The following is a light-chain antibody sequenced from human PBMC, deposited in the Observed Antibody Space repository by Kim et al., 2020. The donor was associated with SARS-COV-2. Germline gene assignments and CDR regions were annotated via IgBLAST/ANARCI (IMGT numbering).Light chain of an antibody. CDR2: AAS. Sequence: ASGGDRVTITCRASQDINNYLAWYQQKPGEVPQLLIYAASALQSGVPSRFSGSGSGTDFTLTISGLQPEDVATYYCQNYNSAPRTFGQGTKVDIK. J-gene: IGKJ1*01. V-gene: IGKV1-27*01. CDR1: QDINNY. CDR3: QNYNSAPRT.